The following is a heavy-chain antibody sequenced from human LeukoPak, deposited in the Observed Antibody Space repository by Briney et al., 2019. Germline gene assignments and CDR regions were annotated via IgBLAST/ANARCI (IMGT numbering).Heavy chain of an antibody. CDR2: IYYSGST. D-gene: IGHD4-23*01. CDR1: GGSISTYY. J-gene: IGHJ2*01. CDR3: ARSVVTLYWYFDL. V-gene: IGHV4-59*01. Sequence: SETLSLNCTVSGGSISTYYWSWIRQPPGKGLEWIGYIYYSGSTNYNPSLKSRVTISLDTSKNQFSLKLSSVTTADTAVYYCARSVVTLYWYFDLWGRGTLVTVSS.